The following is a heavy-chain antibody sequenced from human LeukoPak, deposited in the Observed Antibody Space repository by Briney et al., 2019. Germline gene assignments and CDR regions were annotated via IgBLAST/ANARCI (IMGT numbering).Heavy chain of an antibody. CDR3: ARSKVTMVRGVISGMDV. D-gene: IGHD3-10*01. J-gene: IGHJ6*02. Sequence: SGGSLRLSCAASEFDFSSHAMTWVRQAPGKGLEWVSAISISGSKTYYADSVKGRFTISRDNSKNTLYLQMNSLRAEDTAVYYCARSKVTMVRGVISGMDVWGQGTTVTVSS. CDR2: ISISGSKT. CDR1: EFDFSSHA. V-gene: IGHV3-23*01.